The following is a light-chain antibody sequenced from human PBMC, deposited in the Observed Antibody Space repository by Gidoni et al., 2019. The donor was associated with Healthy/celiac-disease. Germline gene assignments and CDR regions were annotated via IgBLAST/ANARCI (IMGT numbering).Light chain of an antibody. CDR1: QSISSY. V-gene: IGKV1-39*01. J-gene: IGKJ2*04. CDR3: QQSYSTPCS. Sequence: DIQLTQSPSPLSASVGDRVTITCRASQSISSYLNWYQQKPGKAPKLLIYAASSLQSGVPSRFSGSGSGTDFTLTISSLQPEDFATYYCQQSYSTPCSFGQGTKLEIE. CDR2: AAS.